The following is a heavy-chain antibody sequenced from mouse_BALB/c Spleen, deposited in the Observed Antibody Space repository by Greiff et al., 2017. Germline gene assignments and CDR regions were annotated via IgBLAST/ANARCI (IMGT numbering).Heavy chain of an antibody. CDR2: INPSNGGT. V-gene: IGHV1S81*02. Sequence: QVQLKQSGAELVKPGASVKLSCKASGYTFTSCYMYWVKQRPGQGLEWIGEINPSNGGTNFNEKFKSKATLTVDKSSSTAYMQLSSLTSEDSAVYYCTRYDGLYFDYWGQGTTLTVSS. D-gene: IGHD2-3*01. CDR3: TRYDGLYFDY. CDR1: GYTFTSCY. J-gene: IGHJ2*01.